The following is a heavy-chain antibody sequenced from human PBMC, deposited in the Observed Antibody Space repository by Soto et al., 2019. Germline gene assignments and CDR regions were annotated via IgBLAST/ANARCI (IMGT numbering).Heavy chain of an antibody. CDR1: GVSINTNNYY. V-gene: IGHV4-39*01. D-gene: IGHD2-15*01. Sequence: QLQLQESGPGLVKPSETLSLTCTVSGVSINTNNYYSGWVRQPPGKGLEWIGNIFYSGSTLYNPSLRSRLTISVDTSKNQFSLRLNSVTAADAAVYYCAGFVVPASRNTGFDYWGQGTLVTVSS. CDR3: AGFVVPASRNTGFDY. CDR2: IFYSGST. J-gene: IGHJ4*02.